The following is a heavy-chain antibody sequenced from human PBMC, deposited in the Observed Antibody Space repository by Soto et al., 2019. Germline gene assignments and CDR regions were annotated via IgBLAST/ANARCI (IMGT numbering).Heavy chain of an antibody. CDR1: GFTFSNYA. CDR2: ISGSGSPT. V-gene: IGHV3-23*01. Sequence: PGGSLRLSCAASGFTFSNYAMTWVRQAPGRGLEWVSAISGSGSPTYYADSVKGRFTISRDNSKNTLYLQMNSLRAEDTAVYYCAKNPGYYYDSTGYHFDYWGQGTLVTVSS. D-gene: IGHD3-22*01. J-gene: IGHJ4*02. CDR3: AKNPGYYYDSTGYHFDY.